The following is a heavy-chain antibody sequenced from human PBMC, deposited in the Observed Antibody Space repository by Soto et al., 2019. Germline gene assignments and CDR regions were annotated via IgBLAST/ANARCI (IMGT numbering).Heavy chain of an antibody. V-gene: IGHV3-11*06. CDR1: GFTFSDYY. D-gene: IGHD6-13*01. CDR2: ISSSSSYT. Sequence: SLRLSCAASGFTFSDYYMSWIRQAPGKGLEWVSYISSSSSYTNYADSVKGRFTISRDNAKNSLYLQMNSLRAEDTAVYYCARSYSSSWYTYYYYYGMDVWGQGTTVTFS. CDR3: ARSYSSSWYTYYYYYGMDV. J-gene: IGHJ6*02.